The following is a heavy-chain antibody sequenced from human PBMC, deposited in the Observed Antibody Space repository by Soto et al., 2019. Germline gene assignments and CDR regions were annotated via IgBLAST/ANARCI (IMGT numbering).Heavy chain of an antibody. CDR1: GLTFSSYA. Sequence: EVQLLESGGGLVQPGGSLRLSCAASGLTFSSYAMSWVRQAPGKGLEWVSAISGSGAVTYYADSVKGRFTISRDNSKNTLYLQTNSLRAEDTAVYYCAKDKGCTSTTCHWNAFDIWGQGTMVTVSS. D-gene: IGHD2-2*01. CDR3: AKDKGCTSTTCHWNAFDI. V-gene: IGHV3-23*01. CDR2: ISGSGAVT. J-gene: IGHJ3*02.